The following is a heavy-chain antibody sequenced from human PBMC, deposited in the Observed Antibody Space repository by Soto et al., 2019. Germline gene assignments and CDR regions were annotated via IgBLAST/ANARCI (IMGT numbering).Heavy chain of an antibody. CDR2: ISSSSSTI. J-gene: IGHJ3*02. CDR1: GFTFSSYS. V-gene: IGHV3-48*01. D-gene: IGHD3-3*01. CDR3: ARETPGYDFWSGYYRRDAFDI. Sequence: PGGSLRLSCAASGFTFSSYSMNWVRQAPGKGLEWVSYISSSSSTIYYADSVKGRFTISRDNAKNSLYLQMNSLRAEDTAVYYCARETPGYDFWSGYYRRDAFDIWGKGTMVTVSS.